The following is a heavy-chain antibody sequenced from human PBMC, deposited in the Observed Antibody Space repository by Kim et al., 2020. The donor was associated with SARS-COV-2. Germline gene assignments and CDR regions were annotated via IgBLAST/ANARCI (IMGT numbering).Heavy chain of an antibody. J-gene: IGHJ4*02. CDR3: ARRGSYSTSFDY. V-gene: IGHV4-4*02. Sequence: SETLSLTCAVSDDSISSTYWWTWVRQPPGKGLEWVGEISPSGSTNFHPSLTGRLILSLDKSTGPCYLMLTSITDADTAVYYCARRGSYSTSFDYWGRGTLATVSS. CDR2: ISPSGST. CDR1: DDSISSTYW. D-gene: IGHD6-6*01.